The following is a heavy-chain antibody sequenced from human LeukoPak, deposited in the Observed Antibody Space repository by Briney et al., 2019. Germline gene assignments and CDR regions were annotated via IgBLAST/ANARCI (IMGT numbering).Heavy chain of an antibody. CDR3: SRHPYYYDSSGYYRFDP. Sequence: SETLSLTCTVSGSSISSGSYYWSWIRQPAGKGLEWIGRIYTSGSTNYNPSLKSRVTISVDTSKNQFSLKLSSVTAADTAMYYCSRHPYYYDSSGYYRFDPWGQGTLVTVSS. J-gene: IGHJ5*02. CDR1: GSSISSGSYY. D-gene: IGHD3-22*01. CDR2: IYTSGST. V-gene: IGHV4-61*02.